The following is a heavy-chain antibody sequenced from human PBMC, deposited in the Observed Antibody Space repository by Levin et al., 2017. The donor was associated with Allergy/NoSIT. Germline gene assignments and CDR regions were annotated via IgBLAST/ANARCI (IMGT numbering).Heavy chain of an antibody. D-gene: IGHD3-10*01. CDR2: ITSKAYGGTT. V-gene: IGHV3-49*03. Sequence: PGGSLRLSCTASGFTFGDYGMSWFRQAPGKGLEWVGFITSKAYGGTTEYAASVKGRFSISRDDSKSIAYLQMNSLKTEDTAVYYCTRRITMVRGVTFDYWGQGTLVTVSS. CDR1: GFTFGDYG. J-gene: IGHJ4*02. CDR3: TRRITMVRGVTFDY.